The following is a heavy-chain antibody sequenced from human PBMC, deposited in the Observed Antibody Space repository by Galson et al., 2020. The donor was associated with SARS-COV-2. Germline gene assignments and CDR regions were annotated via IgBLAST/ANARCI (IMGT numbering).Heavy chain of an antibody. Sequence: SETLSLTCAVSGYSISTTNSWGWVRQPPGKGLEWIGSIYPSGSTYYNPSLKSRVTISLDTSKNQFSLRLDSVTAADTALYYCARQGVNMIVLVTVPGWYFDLWGRGTLVTVSS. CDR1: GYSISTTNS. J-gene: IGHJ2*01. CDR2: IYPSGST. D-gene: IGHD3-22*01. V-gene: IGHV4-38-2*01. CDR3: ARQGVNMIVLVTVPGWYFDL.